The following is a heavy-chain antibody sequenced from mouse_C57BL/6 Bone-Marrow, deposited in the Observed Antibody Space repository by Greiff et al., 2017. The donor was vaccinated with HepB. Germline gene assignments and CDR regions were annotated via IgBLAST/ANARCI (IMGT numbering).Heavy chain of an antibody. CDR2: ISDGGSYT. Sequence: EVQGVESGGGLVKPGGSLKLSCAASGFTFSSYAMSWVRQTPEKRLEWVATISDGGSYTYYPDNVKGRVTISRDNAKNNLYLQMSHLKSEDTAMYYCARVDPMDYWGQGTSVTVSS. CDR1: GFTFSSYA. CDR3: ARVDPMDY. V-gene: IGHV5-4*01. J-gene: IGHJ4*01.